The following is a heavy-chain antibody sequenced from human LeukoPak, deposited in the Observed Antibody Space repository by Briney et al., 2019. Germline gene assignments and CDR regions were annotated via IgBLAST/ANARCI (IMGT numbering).Heavy chain of an antibody. Sequence: GGSLRLSCSASGFTFSSYAMHWVRQAPGKGLEYVSAISNNGRSTYYADSVKGRFTISRDNSKNTLYLQMSSLRAEGTAVYYCVKEQWLVRGFDYWGQGTLATVSS. CDR1: GFTFSSYA. J-gene: IGHJ4*02. D-gene: IGHD6-19*01. V-gene: IGHV3-64D*06. CDR2: ISNNGRST. CDR3: VKEQWLVRGFDY.